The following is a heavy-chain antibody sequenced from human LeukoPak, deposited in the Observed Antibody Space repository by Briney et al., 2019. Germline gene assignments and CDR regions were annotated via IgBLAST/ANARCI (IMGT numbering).Heavy chain of an antibody. CDR2: ISWNSGSI. Sequence: GGSLRLSCAASGFILDDYAMHWVRQAPGKGLEWVSGISWNSGSIGYADSVKGRFTISRDNAKNSLYLQMNSLRAEDTALYYCAKDGNWGQGTLFTVSS. J-gene: IGHJ4*02. CDR3: AKDGN. V-gene: IGHV3-9*01. CDR1: GFILDDYA.